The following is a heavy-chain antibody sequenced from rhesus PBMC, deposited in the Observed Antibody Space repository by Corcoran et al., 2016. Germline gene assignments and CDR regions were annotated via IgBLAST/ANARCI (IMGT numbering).Heavy chain of an antibody. D-gene: IGHD3-16*01. J-gene: IGHJ3*01. CDR2: IYGSGGGT. CDR1: GGSISDDYY. V-gene: IGHV4-106*01. Sequence: QVQLQESGPGLVKPSETLSLTCAVSGGSISDDYYWSWIRQPPGKGLEWIGSIYGSGGGTNYIPSLKSRVTISIVTSKDQFALKLSSGTAADTAVYYCARDLGSGSDYNHDAFDFWGQGLRVTVSS. CDR3: ARDLGSGSDYNHDAFDF.